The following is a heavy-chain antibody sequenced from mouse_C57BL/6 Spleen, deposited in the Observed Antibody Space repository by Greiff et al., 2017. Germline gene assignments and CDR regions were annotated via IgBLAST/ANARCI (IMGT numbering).Heavy chain of an antibody. CDR2: ISDGGSYT. J-gene: IGHJ1*03. Sequence: EVKLVESGGGLVKPGGSLKLSCAASGFTFSSYAMSWVRQTPEKRLEWVATISDGGSYTYYPDNVKGRFTISRDNAKNNLYLQMSHLKSEDTAMXYCARGGYFDVWGTGTTVTVSS. V-gene: IGHV5-4*03. CDR3: ARGGYFDV. CDR1: GFTFSSYA.